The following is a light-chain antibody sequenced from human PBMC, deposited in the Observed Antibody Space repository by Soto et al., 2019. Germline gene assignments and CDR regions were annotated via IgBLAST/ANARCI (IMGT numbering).Light chain of an antibody. V-gene: IGLV2-14*01. CDR3: SSYTSISLYV. Sequence: QSALTQPASVSGSPGQSISISCTGTSSDVGGYKYVSWYQQHPGKAPKLMIYDVSSRPSGVSNRFSGSKSGNTASLTISGLQAEDETDYYRSSYTSISLYVFGTGTKVTVL. CDR2: DVS. CDR1: SSDVGGYKY. J-gene: IGLJ1*01.